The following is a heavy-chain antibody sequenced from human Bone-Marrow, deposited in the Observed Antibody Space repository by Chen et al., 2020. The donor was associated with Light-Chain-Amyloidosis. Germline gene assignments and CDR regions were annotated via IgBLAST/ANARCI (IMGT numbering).Heavy chain of an antibody. CDR3: ARRRDGYNFDY. CDR2: IYPDDSDA. CDR1: GYTFPNYW. J-gene: IGHJ4*02. V-gene: IGHV5-51*01. Sequence: EVQLEQSGPEVKKPGESLKISCKGSGYTFPNYWIGWVRQMHGKGLEWMGVIYPDDSDAIYSPSFAGQVTISADKSITTAYLQWRSLKASDTAMYYCARRRDGYNFDYWGQGTLVTVSS. D-gene: IGHD5-12*01.